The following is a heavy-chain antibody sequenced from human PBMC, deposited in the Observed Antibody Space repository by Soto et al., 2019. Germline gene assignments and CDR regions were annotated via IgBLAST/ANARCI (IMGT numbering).Heavy chain of an antibody. D-gene: IGHD6-6*01. Sequence: EVQLLESGGGLVQPGGSLRLSCAASGFTFSSYAMYWVRQAPGKGLEWVSGISSGGGSPYYADSVKGRFTISRDNSKNTLYLQMKSLRAEDRAVYYCAKADGRIVARQFDFWGQGSLVTV. V-gene: IGHV3-23*01. CDR2: ISSGGGSP. CDR1: GFTFSSYA. CDR3: AKADGRIVARQFDF. J-gene: IGHJ4*02.